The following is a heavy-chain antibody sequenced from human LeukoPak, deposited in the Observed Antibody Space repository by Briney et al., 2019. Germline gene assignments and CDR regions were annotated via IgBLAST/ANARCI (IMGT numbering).Heavy chain of an antibody. CDR3: ARDRGTVTAANWLFDP. CDR2: ISAYNGNT. Sequence: ASVKVSCKASGYTFTSYGISWVRQAPGQGLEWMGWISAYNGNTNYVQNLQGRVTMTTDTSTSTAYMELRSLRSDDTAVYYCARDRGTVTAANWLFDPWGQGTLVTVSS. J-gene: IGHJ5*02. V-gene: IGHV1-18*01. D-gene: IGHD2-21*02. CDR1: GYTFTSYG.